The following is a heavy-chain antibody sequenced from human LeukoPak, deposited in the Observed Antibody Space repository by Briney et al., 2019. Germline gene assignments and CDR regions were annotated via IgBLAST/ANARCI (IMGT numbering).Heavy chain of an antibody. CDR3: ASYSESLLDY. V-gene: IGHV4-59*01. CDR2: MYHSGST. D-gene: IGHD1-26*01. J-gene: IGHJ4*02. CDR1: GGSISSYY. Sequence: SETPSLTCSVSGGSISSYYCSWIRQSPGHRLEWIGYMYHSGSTNSNPSLKSRVTISVDTSKNQFSLKLSSVTAADTAVYYCASYSESLLDYWGQGSLVTVSS.